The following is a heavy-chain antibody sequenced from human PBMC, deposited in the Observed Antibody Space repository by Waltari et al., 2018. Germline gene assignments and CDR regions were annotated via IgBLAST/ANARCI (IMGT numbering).Heavy chain of an antibody. CDR1: GGSFSGYY. CDR2: INHSGST. D-gene: IGHD2-21*01. CDR3: ARVVVAYYYGMDV. J-gene: IGHJ6*02. V-gene: IGHV4-34*01. Sequence: QVQLQQWGAGLLKPSETLSLTSAVYGGSFSGYYWSWIRQPPGKGLEWIGEINHSGSTNYNPSLKSRVTISVDTSKNQFSLKLSSVTAADTAVYYCARVVVAYYYGMDVWGQGTTVTVSS.